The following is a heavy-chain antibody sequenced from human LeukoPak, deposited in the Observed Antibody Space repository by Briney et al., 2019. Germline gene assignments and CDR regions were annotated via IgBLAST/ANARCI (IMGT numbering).Heavy chain of an antibody. Sequence: GGSLRLSCAASGFTLSHYGMHWVRQAPGKGLEWVALIWYDGSNEYYAESAKGRFTISRDNSKNTLYLQMNSLRAEDTAVYYCARMGGIGYFDYWGQGTLVTVSS. CDR1: GFTLSHYG. D-gene: IGHD1-26*01. V-gene: IGHV3-33*01. J-gene: IGHJ4*02. CDR3: ARMGGIGYFDY. CDR2: IWYDGSNE.